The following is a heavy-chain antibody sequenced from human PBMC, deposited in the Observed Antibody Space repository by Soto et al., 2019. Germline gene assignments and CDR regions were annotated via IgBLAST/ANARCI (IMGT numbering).Heavy chain of an antibody. CDR3: AREPFDFGVVIMSSGYMDV. Sequence: ASVKVSCKASGYTFTSYGISWVRQAPGQGLEWMGWISAYNGNTNYAQKLQGRVTMTTDTSTSTAYMELRSLRSDDTAVYYCAREPFDFGVVIMSSGYMDVWGKGTTVTVSS. CDR1: GYTFTSYG. CDR2: ISAYNGNT. J-gene: IGHJ6*03. D-gene: IGHD3-3*01. V-gene: IGHV1-18*01.